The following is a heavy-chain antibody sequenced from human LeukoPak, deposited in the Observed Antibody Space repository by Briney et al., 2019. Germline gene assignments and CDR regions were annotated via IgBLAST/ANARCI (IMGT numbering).Heavy chain of an antibody. CDR3: ARGFDGYYGFDL. CDR2: INQDGVEK. Sequence: GGSLRLSCAASGFTFSSYAMSWVRQAPGKGLEWVANINQDGVEKYYVASVRGRLTISRDNAKNSMYVQMNSLRAEDTAVHYCARGFDGYYGFDLWGQGTMVTVSS. V-gene: IGHV3-7*05. D-gene: IGHD5-24*01. CDR1: GFTFSSYA. J-gene: IGHJ3*01.